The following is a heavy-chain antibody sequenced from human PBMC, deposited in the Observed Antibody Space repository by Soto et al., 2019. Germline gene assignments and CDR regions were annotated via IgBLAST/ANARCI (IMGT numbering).Heavy chain of an antibody. V-gene: IGHV1-69*01. D-gene: IGHD3-10*01. CDR3: ARDKGMVRGVSTDYGMDV. CDR2: IIPIFGTA. Sequence: QVQLVQSGAEVKKPGSSVKVSCKASGGTFSSYAISWERQAPGQGLEWMGGIIPIFGTANYAQKFQGRVTITADETTRTAYMERSSLRSEERAVYYCARDKGMVRGVSTDYGMDVWGQGTKVTVSS. CDR1: GGTFSSYA. J-gene: IGHJ6*02.